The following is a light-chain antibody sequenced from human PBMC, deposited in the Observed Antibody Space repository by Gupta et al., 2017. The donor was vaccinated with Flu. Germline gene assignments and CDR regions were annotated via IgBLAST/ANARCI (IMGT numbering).Light chain of an antibody. V-gene: IGLV3-21*02. J-gene: IGLJ1*01. CDR1: NLGSRS. Sequence: SHELPQPPYLSVAPGQTATITCGGNLGSRSVHWYQQRAGQAPVLVVYDNNDRRSGIPDRFSGSISGNMATLTIVXVXAGEEAXYYCHVWHSSGGNREVFGPGTQVTVL. CDR2: DNN. CDR3: HVWHSSGGNREV.